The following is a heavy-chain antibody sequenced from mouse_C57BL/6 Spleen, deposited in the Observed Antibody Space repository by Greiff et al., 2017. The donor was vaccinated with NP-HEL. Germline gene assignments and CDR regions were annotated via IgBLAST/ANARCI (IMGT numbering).Heavy chain of an antibody. CDR2: IWGDGST. J-gene: IGHJ4*01. D-gene: IGHD1-1*01. CDR1: GFSLTSYG. CDR3: AYYGSSSYAMDY. Sequence: QVQLKESGPGLVAPSQSLSITCTVSGFSLTSYGVSWVRQPPGKGLEWLGVIWGDGSTNYHSARRARLSISNDNSKRQVILKLNSLQTDDTATYYCAYYGSSSYAMDYWGQGTSVTVSS. V-gene: IGHV2-3*01.